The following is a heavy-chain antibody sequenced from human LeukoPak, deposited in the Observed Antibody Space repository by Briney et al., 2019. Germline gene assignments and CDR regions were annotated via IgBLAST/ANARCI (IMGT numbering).Heavy chain of an antibody. Sequence: SGGSLRLSCAASGFTFSSYWMSWVRQAPGKGLEWVANIKQDGSEKYYVDSVKGRFTISRDNAKNSLYLQMNSLRAEDTAVYYCARDGGVAAAPFDPWGQGTLVTVSS. CDR2: IKQDGSEK. J-gene: IGHJ5*02. V-gene: IGHV3-7*03. CDR1: GFTFSSYW. CDR3: ARDGGVAAAPFDP. D-gene: IGHD2-2*01.